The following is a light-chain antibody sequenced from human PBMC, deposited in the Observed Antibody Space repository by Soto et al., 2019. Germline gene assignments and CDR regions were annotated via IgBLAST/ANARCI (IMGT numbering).Light chain of an antibody. V-gene: IGLV2-8*01. CDR3: SSYAGSNNFGV. J-gene: IGLJ1*01. Sequence: QSALTQPPSASGSPGQSVTISCTGTSSDVGGYNYVSWYQQHPGKAPKLMIYEVSKRPSGVPDRFSGSKSGKTASLTVSGIQAEDEADYYCSSYAGSNNFGVFGTGTKLTVL. CDR1: SSDVGGYNY. CDR2: EVS.